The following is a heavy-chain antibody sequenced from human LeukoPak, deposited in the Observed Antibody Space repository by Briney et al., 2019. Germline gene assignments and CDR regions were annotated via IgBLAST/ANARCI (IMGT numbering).Heavy chain of an antibody. J-gene: IGHJ4*02. D-gene: IGHD1-1*01. CDR1: GFTFSSYA. V-gene: IGHV3-23*01. Sequence: GGSLRLSCAASGFTFSSYAMTWVRQAPGKGLEWVSSISSSGHSTYYTDSVKGRFTISRDNSNNTLYLQMNSLRAEDTALYYCAKDQLRELGRDYFDYWGKGTMVTVSS. CDR3: AKDQLRELGRDYFDY. CDR2: ISSSGHST.